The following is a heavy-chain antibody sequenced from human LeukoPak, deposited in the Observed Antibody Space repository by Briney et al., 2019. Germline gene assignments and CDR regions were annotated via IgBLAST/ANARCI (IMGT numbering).Heavy chain of an antibody. CDR3: ARRRVYSGSGEFDF. Sequence: PSETLSLTCTVSGGSMSGYYWSWIRQPPGKGLEWIGYIYYSGTTNYNPSLKSRVTISLDTSRNQFSLKLRSVTTADTAVYYCARRRVYSGSGEFDFWGQGTLVTVSS. CDR1: GGSMSGYY. D-gene: IGHD5-12*01. CDR2: IYYSGTT. V-gene: IGHV4-59*01. J-gene: IGHJ4*02.